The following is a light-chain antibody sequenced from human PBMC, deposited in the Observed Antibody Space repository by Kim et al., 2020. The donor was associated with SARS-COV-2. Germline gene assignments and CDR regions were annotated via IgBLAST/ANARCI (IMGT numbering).Light chain of an antibody. CDR1: SSNMRNNY. J-gene: IGLJ1*01. CDR3: GTWDTSLSIYV. V-gene: IGLV1-51*01. CDR2: DDD. Sequence: GHMGTTSGSGTSSNMRNNYVSWYQQFPGTAPTLLIYDDDKRPSGIPDRFSSSKSATSATLGITGLQTGDEADYYCGTWDTSLSIYVFGTGTKVTVL.